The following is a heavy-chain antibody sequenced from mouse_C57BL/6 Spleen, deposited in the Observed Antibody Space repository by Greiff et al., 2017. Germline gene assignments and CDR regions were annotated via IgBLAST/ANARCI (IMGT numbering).Heavy chain of an antibody. J-gene: IGHJ4*01. V-gene: IGHV1-82*01. CDR1: GYAFSSSW. CDR2: LYPGDGDT. CDR3: ARSGGGYPLYYYAMDY. Sequence: QVQLQQSGPELVKPGASVKISCKASGYAFSSSWMNWVKQRPGKGLEWIGRLYPGDGDTNYNGKFKGKAKRTADKSSSTAYMQLSSLTSEDSAVDYCARSGGGYPLYYYAMDYWGQGTSVTVSS. D-gene: IGHD2-2*01.